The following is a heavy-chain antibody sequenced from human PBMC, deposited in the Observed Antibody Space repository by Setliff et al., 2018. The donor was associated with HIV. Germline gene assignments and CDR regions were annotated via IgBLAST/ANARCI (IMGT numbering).Heavy chain of an antibody. D-gene: IGHD3-22*01. V-gene: IGHV1-69*13. J-gene: IGHJ3*02. CDR2: IIPIFGTA. CDR1: GGTFNRNA. Sequence: SVKVSCKASGGTFNRNAINWVRQAPGQGLEWMGGIIPIFGTAHYPRKFQGRVTITADESTSTAYMELSSLRAEDTAVYYCARDTEMITTTDAFDIWGPGTMVTVSS. CDR3: ARDTEMITTTDAFDI.